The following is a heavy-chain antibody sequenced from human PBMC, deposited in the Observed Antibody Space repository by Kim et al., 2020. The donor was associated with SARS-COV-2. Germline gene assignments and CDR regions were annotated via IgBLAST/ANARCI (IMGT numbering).Heavy chain of an antibody. D-gene: IGHD3-10*01. CDR2: VYYSDIT. Sequence: SETLSLTCAVSGGCISVGGSSWTWVRRPPGQGLEWIGFVYYSDITYYNPSLKSRVTISVDSSKNQFSLHLRSATSADTAIYYCGRDSFTMVRGVPRSLHGVDVWGQGIPVTVSS. J-gene: IGHJ6*02. CDR1: GGCISVGGSS. CDR3: GRDSFTMVRGVPRSLHGVDV. V-gene: IGHV4-30-2*01.